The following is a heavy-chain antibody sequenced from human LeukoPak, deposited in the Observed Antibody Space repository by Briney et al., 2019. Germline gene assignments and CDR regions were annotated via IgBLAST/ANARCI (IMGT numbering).Heavy chain of an antibody. J-gene: IGHJ4*02. CDR2: INHSGST. CDR3: ARLRRPTYLGYCSGGSCPGLFDY. D-gene: IGHD2-15*01. Sequence: SETLSLTCAVYGGSFSGYYWSWIRQPPGKGLEWIGEINHSGSTNYNPSLKNRVTISVDTSKNQFSLKLSSVTAADTAVYYCARLRRPTYLGYCSGGSCPGLFDYWGQGTLVTVSS. V-gene: IGHV4-34*01. CDR1: GGSFSGYY.